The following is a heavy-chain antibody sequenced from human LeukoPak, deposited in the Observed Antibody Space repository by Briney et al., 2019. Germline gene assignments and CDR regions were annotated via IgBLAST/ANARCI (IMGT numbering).Heavy chain of an antibody. Sequence: GGSLRLSCAASGFTFSHYAMRWVRQAPGKGLEWLSEIGGGGDGAYHADSVKGRFTISRDNSKNTLYLQMNSLRAEDTAVYYCAKTKYTSGWYEFDYWGQGTLVTVSS. CDR2: IGGGGDGA. V-gene: IGHV3-23*01. D-gene: IGHD6-19*01. CDR3: AKTKYTSGWYEFDY. J-gene: IGHJ4*02. CDR1: GFTFSHYA.